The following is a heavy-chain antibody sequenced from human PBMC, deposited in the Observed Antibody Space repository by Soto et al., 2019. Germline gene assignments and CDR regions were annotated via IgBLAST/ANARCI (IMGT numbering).Heavy chain of an antibody. CDR1: GYTFTSYG. V-gene: IGHV1-18*01. J-gene: IGHJ4*02. D-gene: IGHD3-9*01. CDR2: ISAYNGNT. Sequence: QVKLVQSGGEGKKPGASVKVSCKASGYTFTSYGINWVRQAPGQGLEWIGWISAYNGNTNYAQRLQGRVTMTTDTSTSTAYMELRSLTSDDTAVYFCARRLRYFASDYWGQGSLVTVSS. CDR3: ARRLRYFASDY.